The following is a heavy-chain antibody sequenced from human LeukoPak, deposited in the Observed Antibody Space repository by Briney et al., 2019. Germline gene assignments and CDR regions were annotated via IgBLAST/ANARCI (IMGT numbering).Heavy chain of an antibody. CDR2: IYTSGST. D-gene: IGHD5-12*01. Sequence: SETLSLTCTVSGGSISSCYWSWIRQPAGKGLEWIGRIYTSGSTNYNPSLKSRVTMSVDTSKNQFSLKLSSVTAADTAVYYCARDDSGYEYNWFDPWGQGTLVTVSS. CDR1: GGSISSCY. CDR3: ARDDSGYEYNWFDP. J-gene: IGHJ5*02. V-gene: IGHV4-4*07.